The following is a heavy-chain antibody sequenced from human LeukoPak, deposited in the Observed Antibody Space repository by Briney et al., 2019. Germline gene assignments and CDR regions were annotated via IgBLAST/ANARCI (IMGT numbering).Heavy chain of an antibody. CDR3: AKDSKAVTGTGNIDY. D-gene: IGHD6-19*01. CDR1: RFSFSIYW. Sequence: GGSLRLSCAASRFSFSIYWMSWVRQAPGKGLEWVSLISWDGGSSYYADSVKGRFTISRDNSKNSLYLQMNSLRAQDTALYYCAKDSKAVTGTGNIDYWGQGTLVTVSS. J-gene: IGHJ4*02. V-gene: IGHV3-43D*03. CDR2: ISWDGGSS.